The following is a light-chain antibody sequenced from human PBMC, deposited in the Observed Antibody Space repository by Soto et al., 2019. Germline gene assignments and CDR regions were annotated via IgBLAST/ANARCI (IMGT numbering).Light chain of an antibody. Sequence: DIQMTQSPSTLSASVGDRVTITCRASQNINTWVAWYQQKPGKAPKLLIYDASNLESGVPPRFSGSGSGTEFSLTISSLQPDDFGTYYCQQYNYYWTFGQGTKVNIK. J-gene: IGKJ1*01. CDR1: QNINTW. CDR3: QQYNYYWT. V-gene: IGKV1-5*01. CDR2: DAS.